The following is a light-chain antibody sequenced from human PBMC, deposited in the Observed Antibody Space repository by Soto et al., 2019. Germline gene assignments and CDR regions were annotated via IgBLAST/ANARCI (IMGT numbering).Light chain of an antibody. CDR2: GNS. Sequence: QSVLTQPPSVSGAPGQRVTISCTGSSSNIGAGYDVHWYQQLPGTAPKLLIYGNSNRPSGVRDRVSGSKSGTSASLAITGLQAEDEADYYCQSYDSSRSGYVFGTGTKVTVL. CDR1: SSNIGAGYD. J-gene: IGLJ1*01. V-gene: IGLV1-40*01. CDR3: QSYDSSRSGYV.